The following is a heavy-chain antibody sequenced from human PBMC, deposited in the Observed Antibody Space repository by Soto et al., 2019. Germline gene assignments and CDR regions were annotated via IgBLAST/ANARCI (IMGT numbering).Heavy chain of an antibody. D-gene: IGHD3-16*01. CDR3: ARLSRGHDAFDI. CDR2: IYYSGST. Sequence: SETLSLTCTVSGGSISSSSYYWGWIRQPPGKGLEWIGSIYYSGSTYYNPSLKSRVTISVDTSKNQFSLKLSSVTAADTAVYYCARLSRGHDAFDIWGQGTMVTVSS. CDR1: GGSISSSSYY. J-gene: IGHJ3*02. V-gene: IGHV4-39*01.